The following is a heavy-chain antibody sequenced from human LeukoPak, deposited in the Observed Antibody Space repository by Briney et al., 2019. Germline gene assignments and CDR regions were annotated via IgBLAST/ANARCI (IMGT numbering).Heavy chain of an antibody. J-gene: IGHJ2*01. D-gene: IGHD3-22*01. V-gene: IGHV4-59*01. CDR2: IYYSGST. CDR3: ARFNGAYYYDSSGPQAAYWYFDL. CDR1: GGSISSYY. Sequence: SETLSLTCTVSGGSISSYYWSWIRQPPGKGLEWIGYIYYSGSTNYNPSLKSRVTISVDTSKNQFSLKLSSVTAADTAVYYCARFNGAYYYDSSGPQAAYWYFDLWGRGTLVTVSS.